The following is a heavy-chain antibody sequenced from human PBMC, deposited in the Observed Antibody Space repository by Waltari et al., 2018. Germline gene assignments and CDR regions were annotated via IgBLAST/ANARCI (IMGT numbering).Heavy chain of an antibody. CDR2: INTYDGNT. V-gene: IGHV1-18*01. J-gene: IGHJ4*02. D-gene: IGHD3-3*01. Sequence: QVHLVQSGTEVKQPGASVKVSCKPSGYRFTSYGITWVRQAPGQGLEWMGWINTYDGNTNYGQELQGRLTMTTDTITTTAYMELRGLRADDTALYFCARDAFRFLDFWGQGTLVTVSS. CDR1: GYRFTSYG. CDR3: ARDAFRFLDF.